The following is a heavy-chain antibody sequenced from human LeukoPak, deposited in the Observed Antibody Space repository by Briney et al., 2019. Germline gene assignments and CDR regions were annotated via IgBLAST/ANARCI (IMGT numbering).Heavy chain of an antibody. Sequence: GASVRVSCKASGGTFSSYAISWVRQAPGQGLEWMGGIIPIFGTANYAQKFQGRVTITADESTSTAYMELSSLRSEDTAVYYCASGYYYDSSGYYPGYWGQGTLVTVSS. D-gene: IGHD3-22*01. CDR2: IIPIFGTA. V-gene: IGHV1-69*13. CDR1: GGTFSSYA. CDR3: ASGYYYDSSGYYPGY. J-gene: IGHJ4*02.